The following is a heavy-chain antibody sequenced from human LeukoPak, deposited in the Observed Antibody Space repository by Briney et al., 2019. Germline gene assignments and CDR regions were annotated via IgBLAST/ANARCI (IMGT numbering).Heavy chain of an antibody. J-gene: IGHJ4*02. V-gene: IGHV4-34*01. CDR1: GGSFSGYY. D-gene: IGHD6-13*01. Sequence: SETLSLTCAVYGGSFSGYYWSWIRQPPGKGLEWIREINHSGSTNYNPSLKSRVTISVDTSKNQFSLKLSSVTAADTAVYYCARGPIAAAGEFDYWGQGTLVTVSS. CDR2: INHSGST. CDR3: ARGPIAAAGEFDY.